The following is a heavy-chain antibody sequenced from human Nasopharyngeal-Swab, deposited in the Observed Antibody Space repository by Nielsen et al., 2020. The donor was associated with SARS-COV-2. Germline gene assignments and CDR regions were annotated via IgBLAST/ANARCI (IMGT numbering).Heavy chain of an antibody. CDR3: ASQLGHPDS. CDR1: GFTFSSHW. V-gene: IGHV3-74*01. Sequence: GESLKISWAASGFTFSSHWMHWVLQAPGKGPVWVSRISEDGSITTYADSVKGRFTISRDNAKNTLFLQMHSLRADDTAIYYCASQLGHPDSWGQGTLVTVSS. CDR2: ISEDGSIT. D-gene: IGHD2-2*01. J-gene: IGHJ4*02.